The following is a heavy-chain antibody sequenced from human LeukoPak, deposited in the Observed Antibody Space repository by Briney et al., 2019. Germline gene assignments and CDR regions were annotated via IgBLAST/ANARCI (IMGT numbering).Heavy chain of an antibody. V-gene: IGHV3-30*04. D-gene: IGHD3-16*01. J-gene: IGHJ6*02. Sequence: GGSLRLSCAASGFTFSSYAMHWVRQAPGKGLEWVAVISYDGSNKYYADSVKGRFTISRDNSKNTLYLQMNSLRAEDTAVYYCATRSTAWGYYYYGMDVWGQGTTVTVSS. CDR1: GFTFSSYA. CDR2: ISYDGSNK. CDR3: ATRSTAWGYYYYGMDV.